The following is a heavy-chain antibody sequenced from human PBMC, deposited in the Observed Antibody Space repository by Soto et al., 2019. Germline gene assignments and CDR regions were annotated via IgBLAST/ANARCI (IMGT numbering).Heavy chain of an antibody. CDR1: GYSFAGYW. V-gene: IGHV5-10-1*01. J-gene: IGHJ4*02. Sequence: LGESLKISCKGSGYSFAGYWITWVRQVPGKGLEWMGRIDPSDSQTYYSPSFRGHVTISAAKSITTVFLQWSSLRASDTAMYYCARQIYDSDSGPNFQYYFDSWGQGTLVTVSS. CDR2: IDPSDSQT. D-gene: IGHD3-22*01. CDR3: ARQIYDSDSGPNFQYYFDS.